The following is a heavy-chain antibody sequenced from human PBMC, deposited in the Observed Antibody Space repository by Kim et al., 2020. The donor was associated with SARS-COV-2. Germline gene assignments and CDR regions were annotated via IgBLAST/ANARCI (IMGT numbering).Heavy chain of an antibody. J-gene: IGHJ1*01. D-gene: IGHD2-21*02. CDR3: ARDFAVVTAIEYFQH. CDR1: GYTFTSYA. V-gene: IGHV1-3*01. Sequence: ASVKVSCKASGYTFTSYAMHWVRQAPGQRLEWMGWINAGNGNTKYSQKFQGRVTITRDTSASTAYMVLSSLRSEDTAVYYCARDFAVVTAIEYFQHWGQGTLVTVSS. CDR2: INAGNGNT.